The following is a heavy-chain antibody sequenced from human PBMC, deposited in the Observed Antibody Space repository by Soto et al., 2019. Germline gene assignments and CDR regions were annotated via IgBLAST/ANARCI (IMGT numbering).Heavy chain of an antibody. Sequence: GGSLRLSCAVSGFTFSAYAMTWVRQGPGKGLEWVSSINGDGSPTYYADSVKGRFTISRDNFKNTLYLQMNSLRGEDTAVYYCARNSKGSSRSPLDYWVHGTRVTVSS. CDR2: INGDGSPT. CDR3: ARNSKGSSRSPLDY. D-gene: IGHD6-6*01. J-gene: IGHJ4*01. CDR1: GFTFSAYA. V-gene: IGHV3-23*01.